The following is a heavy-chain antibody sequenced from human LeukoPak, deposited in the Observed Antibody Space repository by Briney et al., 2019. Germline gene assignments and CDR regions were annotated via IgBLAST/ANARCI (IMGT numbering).Heavy chain of an antibody. CDR2: IYSGGST. J-gene: IGHJ4*02. V-gene: IGHV3-53*04. Sequence: GGSLRLSCAASGFXVSSNYISWVRQAPGKGRQWVSVIYSGGSTFHADSVKGRFTISRHDSKNTVYLQMNSLRTEDTAVYYCAKSRSSLGPSSLDYWGQGALVTVSS. CDR1: GFXVSSNY. D-gene: IGHD6-6*01. CDR3: AKSRSSLGPSSLDY.